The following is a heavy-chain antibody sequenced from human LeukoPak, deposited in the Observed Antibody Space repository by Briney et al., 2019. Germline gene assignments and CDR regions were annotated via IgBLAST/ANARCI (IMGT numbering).Heavy chain of an antibody. J-gene: IGHJ4*02. D-gene: IGHD3-3*01. CDR1: GFTFSSYA. CDR2: ISGSGGST. V-gene: IGHV3-23*01. Sequence: GGSLRLSCAASGFTFSSYAMSWVRQAPGKGLEWVSAISGSGGSTYYADSVKGRFTISRDNSKNTLYLQMNSLRAEDTAVYYCARAEGIFGVVSAFGYWGQGTLVTVSS. CDR3: ARAEGIFGVVSAFGY.